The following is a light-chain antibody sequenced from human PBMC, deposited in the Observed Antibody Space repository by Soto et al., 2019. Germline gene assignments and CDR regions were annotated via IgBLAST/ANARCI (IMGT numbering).Light chain of an antibody. CDR2: EVS. CDR3: TSHAGSNNYV. Sequence: QSALTQPPSASGSPGQSVTISCTGTSSDIGGYNYVSWYQQHPGKAPKLIISEVSKRPSGVPDRFSGSKSGNAASLTVSGLQAEDEADYYCTSHAGSNNYVFGTGTKVTVL. J-gene: IGLJ1*01. V-gene: IGLV2-8*01. CDR1: SSDIGGYNY.